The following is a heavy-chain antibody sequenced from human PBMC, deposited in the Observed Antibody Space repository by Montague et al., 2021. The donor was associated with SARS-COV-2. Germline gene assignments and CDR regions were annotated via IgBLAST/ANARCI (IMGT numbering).Heavy chain of an antibody. V-gene: IGHV4-39*01. CDR3: ATYYDILTGYYIDAFDI. CDR2: IYYSGST. D-gene: IGHD3-9*01. J-gene: IGHJ3*02. Sequence: SETLSLTCTVSGGSISSSSYYWGWIRQPPGKGLEWIGNIYYSGSTYYNPSLKSRVTISVDTSKNQFSLKLSSVTAADTAVYYCATYYDILTGYYIDAFDIWGQGTMVTVSS. CDR1: GGSISSSSYY.